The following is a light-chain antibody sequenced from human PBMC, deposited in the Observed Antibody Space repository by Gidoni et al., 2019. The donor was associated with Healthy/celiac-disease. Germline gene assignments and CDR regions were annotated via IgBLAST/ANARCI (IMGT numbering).Light chain of an antibody. CDR1: KLGDKY. J-gene: IGLJ2*01. CDR3: QAWDSSTEV. CDR2: QDS. Sequence: SYELTQPPSLSLAPGQTASITCSGDKLGDKYACWYQQKPGQSPVLVIYQDSKRPSGIPERFSGSNSGNTATLTISGTQAMDEADYYCQAWDSSTEVFGGGTKLTVL. V-gene: IGLV3-1*01.